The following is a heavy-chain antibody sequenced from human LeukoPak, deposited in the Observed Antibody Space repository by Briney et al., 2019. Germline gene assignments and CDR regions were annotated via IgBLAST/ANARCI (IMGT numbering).Heavy chain of an antibody. CDR2: IYYSGST. CDR3: ARASTYYYGSGSYLRTYYFDY. D-gene: IGHD3-10*01. J-gene: IGHJ4*02. CDR1: GGSISSSSYY. V-gene: IGHV4-39*07. Sequence: SETLSLTCTVSGGSISSSSYYWGWIRQPPGKGLEWIASIYYSGSTYYNPSLKSRVTISVDTSKNQFSLKLSSVTAADTAVYYCARASTYYYGSGSYLRTYYFDYWGQGTLVTVSS.